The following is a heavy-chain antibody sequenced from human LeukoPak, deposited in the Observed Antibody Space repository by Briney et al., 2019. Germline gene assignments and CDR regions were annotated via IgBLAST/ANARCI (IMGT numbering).Heavy chain of an antibody. V-gene: IGHV4-61*08. Sequence: SQTLSLTCAVSGGSLSSGGYSWSWLRQPPGKGLEWIGYIYYSGSTNYNPSLKSRVTISVDTSKNQFSLKLSSVTAADTAVYYCARRYYYDSSGYPDAFDIWGQGTMVTVSS. J-gene: IGHJ3*02. CDR3: ARRYYYDSSGYPDAFDI. D-gene: IGHD3-22*01. CDR1: GGSLSSGGYS. CDR2: IYYSGST.